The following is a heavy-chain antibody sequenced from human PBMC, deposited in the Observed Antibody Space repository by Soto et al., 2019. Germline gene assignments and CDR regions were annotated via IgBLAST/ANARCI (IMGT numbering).Heavy chain of an antibody. V-gene: IGHV4-59*13. CDR3: ARGVYDYWSGYYAGSGLDV. D-gene: IGHD3-3*01. J-gene: IGHJ6*02. CDR1: GDSMSPFY. Sequence: SETLSLTCTVSGDSMSPFYWNWIRQSPGKGLEWIGYIYYSGNTNYNPSLKSRVAISVDTSKNQLSLKLSSVTAADTAVYYCARGVYDYWSGYYAGSGLDVWGQGTTVTVS. CDR2: IYYSGNT.